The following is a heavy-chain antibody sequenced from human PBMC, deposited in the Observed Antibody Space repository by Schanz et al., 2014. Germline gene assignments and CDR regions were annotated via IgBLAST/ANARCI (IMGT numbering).Heavy chain of an antibody. D-gene: IGHD3-16*01. CDR1: TSIFNHAW. J-gene: IGHJ4*02. V-gene: IGHV3-48*01. Sequence: EVQLVESGGGLVKPGGSLRLSCAASTSIFNHAWMSWVRQAPGKGLEWVTYVSRRTPDIYYADSVKGRFTMSRDKAKISVFLQMNGLRAEDTGVCYCVRDSFYAFDYWGQGTLVTVSS. CDR2: VSRRTPDI. CDR3: VRDSFYAFDY.